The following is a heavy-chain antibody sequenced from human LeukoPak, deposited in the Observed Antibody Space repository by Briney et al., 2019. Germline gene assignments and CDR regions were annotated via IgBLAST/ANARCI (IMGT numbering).Heavy chain of an antibody. V-gene: IGHV3-48*02. CDR2: ISSGGSVT. CDR1: GFTFSDYS. D-gene: IGHD1-7*01. CDR3: ARDTAGTTQFDY. Sequence: PGGSLRLSCAASGFTFSDYSMNWVRQAPGKGLEWVSYISSGGSVTLYADSVKGRFTISRDNAKNSLYLQMNGLRDEDTAVYYCARDTAGTTQFDYWCQGTLVTVSS. J-gene: IGHJ4*02.